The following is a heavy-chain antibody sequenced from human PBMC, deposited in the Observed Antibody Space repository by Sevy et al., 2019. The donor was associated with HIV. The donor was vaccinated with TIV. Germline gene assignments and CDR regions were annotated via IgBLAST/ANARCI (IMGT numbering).Heavy chain of an antibody. J-gene: IGHJ6*02. CDR3: ARDCNSATCLWGLDV. D-gene: IGHD1-26*01. CDR2: IKGDGSEK. Sequence: GGSLRLSCAASGFNFNNYWMTWVRQAPGKGLEWVANIKGDGSEKYYLASVKGRFTISRDNAKKALYLQMNNLRADDTALYYCARDCNSATCLWGLDVWGQGTTVTVSS. V-gene: IGHV3-7*03. CDR1: GFNFNNYW.